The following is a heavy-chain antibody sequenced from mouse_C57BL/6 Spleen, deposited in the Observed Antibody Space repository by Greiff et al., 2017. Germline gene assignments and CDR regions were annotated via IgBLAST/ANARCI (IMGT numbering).Heavy chain of an antibody. J-gene: IGHJ2*01. CDR2: INPSTGGT. Sequence: VQLQQSGPELVKPGASVKLSCKASGYSFTGYYMNWVKQSPGKSLEWIGEINPSTGGTTYNQKFKAKATLTVDKSSSTAYMQLKSQTSEDYAVYYCARTRGYFDYWGQGTTPTVSS. CDR1: GYSFTGYY. CDR3: ARTRGYFDY. V-gene: IGHV1-42*01.